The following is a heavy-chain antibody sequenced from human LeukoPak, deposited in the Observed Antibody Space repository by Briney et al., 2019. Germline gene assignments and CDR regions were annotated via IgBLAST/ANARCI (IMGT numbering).Heavy chain of an antibody. J-gene: IGHJ4*02. V-gene: IGHV3-30*18. CDR1: GFTFSSYG. D-gene: IGHD1-26*01. CDR2: ISYDGSNK. Sequence: GGSLRLSCAASGFTFSSYGMHWVRQAPGXGLEWVAVISYDGSNKYYADSVKGRFTISRDNSKNTLYLQMNSLRAEDTAVYYCAKDRDSGSYRGTFDYWGQGTLVTVSS. CDR3: AKDRDSGSYRGTFDY.